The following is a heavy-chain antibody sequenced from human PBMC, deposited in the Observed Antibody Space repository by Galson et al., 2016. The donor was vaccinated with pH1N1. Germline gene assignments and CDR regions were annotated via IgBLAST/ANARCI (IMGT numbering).Heavy chain of an antibody. CDR2: ISGYNGNT. CDR3: ARLSGSRWLDY. Sequence: SVKVSCKASGYMFTSYGITWVRQAPGQGLEWMGLISGYNGNTNYAQKFRGRLTMTTDTSTTTAYMELRGLRSDDTAFYYCARLSGSRWLDYWGRGTLVTVSS. CDR1: GYMFTSYG. D-gene: IGHD4-23*01. V-gene: IGHV1-18*01. J-gene: IGHJ4*02.